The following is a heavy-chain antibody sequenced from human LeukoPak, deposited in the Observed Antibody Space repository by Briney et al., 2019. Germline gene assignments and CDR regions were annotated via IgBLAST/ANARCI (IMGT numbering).Heavy chain of an antibody. CDR3: ARDLGAFDI. J-gene: IGHJ3*02. CDR2: ISSSSSTI. CDR1: GFTFSSYS. V-gene: IGHV3-48*01. Sequence: PGGSLRLSCAASGFTFSSYSMNWVRQAPGKGLEWVSYISSSSSTIYCADSVKGRFTISRDNAKNSLYLQMNSLRAEDTAVYYCARDLGAFDIWGQGTMVTVSS. D-gene: IGHD3-16*01.